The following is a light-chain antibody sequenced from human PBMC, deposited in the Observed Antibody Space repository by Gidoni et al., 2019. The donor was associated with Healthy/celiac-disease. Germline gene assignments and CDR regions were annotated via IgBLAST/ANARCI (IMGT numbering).Light chain of an antibody. CDR1: QSISSY. J-gene: IGKJ5*01. V-gene: IGKV1-39*01. CDR3: QQSYSTLGIT. Sequence: DIQMTQSPSSLSASVGDRVTITCRASQSISSYLNWYQQKPGKAPKLLIYAASSLQSGVPSRCSGSGSWTDFTLTISSLQPEDFATYYCQQSYSTLGITFGQGTRLEIK. CDR2: AAS.